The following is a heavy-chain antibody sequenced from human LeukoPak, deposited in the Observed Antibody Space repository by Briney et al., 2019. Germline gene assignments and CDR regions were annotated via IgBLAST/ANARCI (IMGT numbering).Heavy chain of an antibody. D-gene: IGHD2-8*01. V-gene: IGHV3-21*01. CDR3: ARNMLGYNYHYMDV. J-gene: IGHJ6*03. CDR2: IRSSSSYI. Sequence: GGSLRLSCAASGFTLSNYNMNWVRQAPGKGLEWVSSIRSSSSYIYYADSVKGRFTISRHNAKNSLYLQMNSLSAEDTALYYCARNMLGYNYHYMDVWGKGTTVTVSS. CDR1: GFTLSNYN.